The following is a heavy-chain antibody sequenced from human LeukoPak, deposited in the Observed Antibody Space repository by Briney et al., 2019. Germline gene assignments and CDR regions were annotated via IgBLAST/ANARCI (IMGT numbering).Heavy chain of an antibody. CDR3: ARELRGEYSSSSGPAGYYYYYMDV. CDR2: IYYSGST. CDR1: GGSISSYY. J-gene: IGHJ6*03. Sequence: SETPSLTCTVSGGSISSYYWSWIRQPPGKGLEWIGYIYYSGSTNYNPSLKSRVTISVDTSKNQFSLKLSSVTAADTAVYYCARELRGEYSSSSGPAGYYYYYMDVWGKGTTVTVSS. D-gene: IGHD6-6*01. V-gene: IGHV4-59*01.